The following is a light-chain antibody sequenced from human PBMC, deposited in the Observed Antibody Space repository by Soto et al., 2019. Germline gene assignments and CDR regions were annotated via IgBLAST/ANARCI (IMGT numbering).Light chain of an antibody. V-gene: IGKV1-39*01. Sequence: DIQMTQSPSSLSASVGDRVTITCRASQSISSYLNWYQQKPGKAPKLLIYAASSLQSGVPSRFSGSGSGTYCTLTISSLQPEDFATYYCQQSYSTPRTFCQGTKLEIK. CDR3: QQSYSTPRT. CDR1: QSISSY. J-gene: IGKJ2*01. CDR2: AAS.